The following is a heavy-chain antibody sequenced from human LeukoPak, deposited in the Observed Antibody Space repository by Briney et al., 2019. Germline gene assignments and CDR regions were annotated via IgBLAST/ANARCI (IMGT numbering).Heavy chain of an antibody. CDR2: IYYSGST. V-gene: IGHV4-59*08. CDR3: ARYYGSGSYYNEVPYYYYGMDV. CDR1: GGSFSGYY. Sequence: SETLSLTCAVYGGSFSGYYWSWIRRPPGKGLEWIGYIYYSGSTNYNPSLKSRVTISVDTSKNQFSLKLSSVTAADTAVYYCARYYGSGSYYNEVPYYYYGMDVWGQGTTVTVSS. J-gene: IGHJ6*02. D-gene: IGHD3-10*01.